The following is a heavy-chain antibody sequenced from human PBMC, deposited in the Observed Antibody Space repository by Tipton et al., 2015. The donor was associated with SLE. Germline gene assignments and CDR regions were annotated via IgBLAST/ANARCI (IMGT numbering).Heavy chain of an antibody. D-gene: IGHD5-24*01. V-gene: IGHV4-4*02. CDR3: ARRRDGYNFDY. Sequence: TLSLTCAVSGGSIRGTNWWNWVRQPPGKGLEWIGEIDHFGNTNYNPSLKSRVTVSVDTSKNQFSLKLSSVTAADTAVYYCARRRDGYNFDYWGQGTLVTVSS. J-gene: IGHJ4*02. CDR1: GGSIRGTNW. CDR2: IDHFGNT.